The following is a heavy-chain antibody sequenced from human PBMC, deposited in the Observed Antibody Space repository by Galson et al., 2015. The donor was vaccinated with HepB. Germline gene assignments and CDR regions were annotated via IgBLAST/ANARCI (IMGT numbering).Heavy chain of an antibody. Sequence: SLRLSCAASGFSFDDYAMYWVRQGPGKGLEWVSGITWNSDNIGYADSVKGRFTISRDNAKKSLYLQMNSLRAEDTAVYYCAKTLEWWELRFYFDYWGQGTLVTVSS. CDR2: ITWNSDNI. CDR3: AKTLEWWELRFYFDY. V-gene: IGHV3-9*01. D-gene: IGHD1-26*01. J-gene: IGHJ4*02. CDR1: GFSFDDYA.